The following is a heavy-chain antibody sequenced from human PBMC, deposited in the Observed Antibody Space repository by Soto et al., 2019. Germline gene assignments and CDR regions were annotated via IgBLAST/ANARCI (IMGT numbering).Heavy chain of an antibody. CDR1: GVSVNSYA. V-gene: IGHV3-23*01. CDR3: AKDTEIYYYDSSGYPSYGMDV. Sequence: GGSMELGCAASGVSVNSYAMSWVRKAPGKGLEWVSAISGSGGSTYYADSVKGRFTISRDNSKNTLYLQMNSLRAEDTAVYYCAKDTEIYYYDSSGYPSYGMDVWGQGTTVTVSS. CDR2: ISGSGGST. D-gene: IGHD3-22*01. J-gene: IGHJ6*02.